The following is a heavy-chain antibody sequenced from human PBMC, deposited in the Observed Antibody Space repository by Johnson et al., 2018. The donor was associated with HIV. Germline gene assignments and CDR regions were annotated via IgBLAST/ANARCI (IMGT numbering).Heavy chain of an antibody. CDR3: ARQHKYDSSGQGGGLDI. Sequence: VQLVESGGGVVQPGRSLRLSCAASGFTFSSYAMHWVRQAPGKGLEWVSGISWNGGRQGYVDSVKGRFTISRDNAKNSLYMEMNSLRAEDTALYYCARQHKYDSSGQGGGLDIWGQGTMVTVSS. V-gene: IGHV3-9*01. D-gene: IGHD3-22*01. J-gene: IGHJ3*02. CDR1: GFTFSSYA. CDR2: ISWNGGRQ.